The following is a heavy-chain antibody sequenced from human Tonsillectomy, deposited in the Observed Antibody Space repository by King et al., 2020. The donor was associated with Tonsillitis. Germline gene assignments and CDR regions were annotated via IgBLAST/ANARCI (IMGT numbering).Heavy chain of an antibody. V-gene: IGHV1-69*01. J-gene: IGHJ4*02. Sequence: VQLVESGAEVKKPGSSVKVSCKASGGAFSSYGIHWVRQAPGQGLEWMGGVIPILGTTNYAQTFRDRVTITADDSTSTAYMELSRLKSEDTAVYYCACRLAVVLVDTSDVDYWGQGTLVSVSS. CDR3: ACRLAVVLVDTSDVDY. CDR2: VIPILGTT. D-gene: IGHD2-15*01. CDR1: GGAFSSYG.